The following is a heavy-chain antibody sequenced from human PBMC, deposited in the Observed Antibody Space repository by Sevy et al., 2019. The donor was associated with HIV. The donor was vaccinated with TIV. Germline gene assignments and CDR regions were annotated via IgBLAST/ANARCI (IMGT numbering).Heavy chain of an antibody. J-gene: IGHJ4*02. V-gene: IGHV3-30*18. CDR1: GFTFSSYG. D-gene: IGHD4-4*01. CDR3: AKAGLTTLDY. CDR2: ISYDGSNK. Sequence: GGSLRLSCAASGFTFSSYGMHWVRQAPGKGLEWVAVISYDGSNKYYADSVKGRFTISRDNSKKTLYLQMNSLRAEDTAVYYCAKAGLTTLDYWGQGTLVTVSS.